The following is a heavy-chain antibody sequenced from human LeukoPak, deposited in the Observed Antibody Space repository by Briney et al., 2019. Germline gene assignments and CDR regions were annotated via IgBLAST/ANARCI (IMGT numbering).Heavy chain of an antibody. V-gene: IGHV4-34*01. CDR3: ARQDYGEVN. J-gene: IGHJ4*02. CDR2: INHSGST. CDR1: GGSFSGYY. D-gene: IGHD4-17*01. Sequence: PSETLSLTCAVYGGSFSGYYWTWFRQPPGKGLEWIGEINHSGSTNYNPSLKSRVTISLDTSKNQFSLNLSSVTAADTAVYYCARQDYGEVNWGQGTLVTVSS.